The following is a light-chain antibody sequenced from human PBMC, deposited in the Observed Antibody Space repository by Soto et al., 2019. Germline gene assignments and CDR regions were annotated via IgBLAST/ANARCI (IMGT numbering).Light chain of an antibody. Sequence: QSALTQRPSVSAAPGQKVTISCSGRSSNIGQNYVSWFRHLPGTAPKLLIFDDDERPSGIPDRFSASKSGTSATLGITGLQTGDEADYYCGTWDSSLSAGVLGTGTKV. CDR3: GTWDSSLSAGV. V-gene: IGLV1-51*01. CDR1: SSNIGQNY. J-gene: IGLJ1*01. CDR2: DDD.